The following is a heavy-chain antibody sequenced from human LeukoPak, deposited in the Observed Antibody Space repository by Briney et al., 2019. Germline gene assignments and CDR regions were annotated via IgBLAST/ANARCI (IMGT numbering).Heavy chain of an antibody. D-gene: IGHD6-19*01. J-gene: IGHJ4*02. Sequence: GGSLRLSCAAPGLTFSSYWMSWVRQAPGKGLEWVANIKQDGSEKYYVDSVKGRFTISRDNAKNSLYLQMNSLRAEDTAVYYCARGAAAGIAVAGTYDYWGQGTLVTVSS. CDR3: ARGAAAGIAVAGTYDY. CDR2: IKQDGSEK. V-gene: IGHV3-7*01. CDR1: GLTFSSYW.